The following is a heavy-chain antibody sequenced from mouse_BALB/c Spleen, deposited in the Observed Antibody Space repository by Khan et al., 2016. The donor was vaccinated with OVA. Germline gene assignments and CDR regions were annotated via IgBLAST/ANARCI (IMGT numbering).Heavy chain of an antibody. CDR2: ISSAGDYT. D-gene: IGHD4-1*01. J-gene: IGHJ3*01. V-gene: IGHV5-6*02. Sequence: EVKLVESGGDLVKPGGSLKLSCAASGFTFSSYSMSWVRQTPDKRLEWVTTISSAGDYTYYPDSVQGRFTISRDNAKNTLYLQMSRLKSEDTAMYYCESHLTGSFAYWGQGTLVTVSA. CDR3: ESHLTGSFAY. CDR1: GFTFSSYS.